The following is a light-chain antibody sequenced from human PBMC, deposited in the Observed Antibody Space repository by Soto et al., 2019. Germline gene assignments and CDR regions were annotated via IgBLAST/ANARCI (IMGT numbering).Light chain of an antibody. CDR3: SSAADNRRV. Sequence: SYELTQPSSVSVSPGQTARITCSGDVLAKKYARWVQQKPRQAPVLVIYKDSELPSGIPERSSGSSSGTTGTLTIGGAPVEDEADYYSSSAADNRRVFGGGTKLTVL. V-gene: IGLV3-27*01. CDR1: VLAKKY. J-gene: IGLJ3*02. CDR2: KDS.